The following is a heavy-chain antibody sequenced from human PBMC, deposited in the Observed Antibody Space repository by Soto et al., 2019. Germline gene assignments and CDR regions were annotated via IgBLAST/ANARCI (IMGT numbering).Heavy chain of an antibody. J-gene: IGHJ5*02. Sequence: RASVKVSCKGSGYTFVDYYMHWVRQAPGQGLEWMGWINPKSGGTKYAQKFQGRVAMTRDTSISTAYMELSGLKSDDTAVYYCANLQGGLTFDPWGQGTLVTVSS. CDR1: GYTFVDYY. V-gene: IGHV1-2*02. D-gene: IGHD3-16*01. CDR3: ANLQGGLTFDP. CDR2: INPKSGGT.